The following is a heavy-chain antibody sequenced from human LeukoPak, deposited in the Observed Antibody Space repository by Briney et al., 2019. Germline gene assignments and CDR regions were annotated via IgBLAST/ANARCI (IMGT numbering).Heavy chain of an antibody. CDR2: IDGETGNT. Sequence: ASVTVSCKASGFTFTHYYIHWVRQARGQGLEWMGRIDGETGNTRYAQNFQGRVTMTRDTSKSTVFMELSSLRFEDTADYYCARDPGGNYFGPGTYFAYWGQGTLLTVSS. D-gene: IGHD3-10*01. J-gene: IGHJ4*02. V-gene: IGHV1-46*01. CDR1: GFTFTHYY. CDR3: ARDPGGNYFGPGTYFAY.